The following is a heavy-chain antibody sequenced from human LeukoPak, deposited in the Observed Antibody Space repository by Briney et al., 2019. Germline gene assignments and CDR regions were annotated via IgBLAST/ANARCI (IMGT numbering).Heavy chain of an antibody. CDR3: AVSGSYFDGPWDYFDY. J-gene: IGHJ4*02. V-gene: IGHV3-30*03. CDR1: GFTFSSYG. CDR2: ISYDGSNK. D-gene: IGHD1-26*01. Sequence: PGGSLRLSCAASGFTFSSYGMHWVRRAPGKGLEWVAVISYDGSNKYYADSVKGRFTISRDNSKNTLYLQMNSLRAEDTTVYYCAVSGSYFDGPWDYFDYWGQGTLVTVSS.